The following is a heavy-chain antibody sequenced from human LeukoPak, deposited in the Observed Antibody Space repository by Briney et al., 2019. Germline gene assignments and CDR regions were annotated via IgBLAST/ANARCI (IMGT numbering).Heavy chain of an antibody. CDR2: ISGSGDST. CDR3: AKDYYYYGSGSPGVFDY. CDR1: GFTFSSYA. V-gene: IGHV3-23*01. Sequence: PGGSLRLSCAASGFTFSSYAMSWVRQAPGKGLVWVSAISGSGDSTYYADSVKGRFTISRDNSKNTPYLQMNSLRAEDTAVYYCAKDYYYYGSGSPGVFDYWGQGTLVTVSS. D-gene: IGHD3-10*01. J-gene: IGHJ4*02.